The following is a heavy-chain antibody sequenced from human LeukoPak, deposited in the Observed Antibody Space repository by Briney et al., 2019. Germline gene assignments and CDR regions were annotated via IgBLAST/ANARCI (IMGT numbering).Heavy chain of an antibody. CDR3: ARDQSSSWSDYYYMDV. CDR2: INTNTGNP. CDR1: GYTFTSYA. J-gene: IGHJ6*03. V-gene: IGHV7-4-1*02. Sequence: GASVKVSCKASGYTFTSYAMNWVRQAPGQGLEWMGWINTNTGNPTYAQGFTGRFVFSLDTSVSTAYLQISSLKAEDTAVYYCARDQSSSWSDYYYMDVWGKGTTVTVSS. D-gene: IGHD6-13*01.